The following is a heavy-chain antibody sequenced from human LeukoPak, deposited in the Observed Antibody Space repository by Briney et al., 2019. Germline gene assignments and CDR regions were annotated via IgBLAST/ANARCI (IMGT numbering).Heavy chain of an antibody. D-gene: IGHD3-10*01. J-gene: IGHJ4*02. CDR1: GYTFTSYG. CDR3: ARDLGTGNSGSLADY. V-gene: IGHV1-18*01. CDR2: ISAYNGNT. Sequence: GASVKVSCKASGYTFTSYGISWVRQAPGQGLEWMGWISAYNGNTNYAQKLQGRVTMTTDTPTSTAYMELRSLRSADTAVYYCARDLGTGNSGSLADYWGQGTLVTVSS.